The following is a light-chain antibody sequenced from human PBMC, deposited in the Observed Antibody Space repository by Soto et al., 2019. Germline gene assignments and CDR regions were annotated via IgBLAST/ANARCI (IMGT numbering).Light chain of an antibody. J-gene: IGKJ1*01. CDR3: QQYSVYWT. V-gene: IGKV1-8*01. Sequence: AIRMTQSPSSLSASPGDRVTITCRAGQGISSYLAWYQQKPGKAPKLLIYAASTLQSGVPSRFTGSGSGTEFTLTINSLQPDDFATYYCQQYSVYWTFGQGTKVDI. CDR2: AAS. CDR1: QGISSY.